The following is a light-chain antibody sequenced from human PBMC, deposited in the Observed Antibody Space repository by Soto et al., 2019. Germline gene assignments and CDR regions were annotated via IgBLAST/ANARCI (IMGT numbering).Light chain of an antibody. CDR2: DTS. J-gene: IGKJ5*01. Sequence: EMVMTQSPATLSVSPCERATLSCSASQSVSVKLAWYQQNPGQAPRLLIYDTSTRATGIPARFSGNGSGTEFTLTISSLQSKDFAVYYCQQYSNRPPITFGQGTRLEIK. CDR1: QSVSVK. V-gene: IGKV3-15*01. CDR3: QQYSNRPPIT.